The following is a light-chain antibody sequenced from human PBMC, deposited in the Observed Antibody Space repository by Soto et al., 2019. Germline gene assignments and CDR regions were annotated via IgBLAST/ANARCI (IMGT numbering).Light chain of an antibody. CDR2: GAS. Sequence: IQMTQSPSSLSASVGDIFTITCRASQSISSYLNWYQQKPGKAPKLLIYGASSLQSGVPSRFSGSGSGTDFTLTISSLQPEDFATYYCLQDYNYPWTFGQGTKVDIK. CDR1: QSISSY. V-gene: IGKV1-6*01. J-gene: IGKJ1*01. CDR3: LQDYNYPWT.